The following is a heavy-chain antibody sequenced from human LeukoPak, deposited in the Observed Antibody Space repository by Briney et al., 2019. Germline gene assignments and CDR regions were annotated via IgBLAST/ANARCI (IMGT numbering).Heavy chain of an antibody. D-gene: IGHD3-22*01. CDR2: INPNSGGT. V-gene: IGHV1-2*02. J-gene: IGHJ3*02. CDR1: GYTFTSYY. CDR3: ARVLKYYYDSSGYDDAFDI. Sequence: ASVKVSCKASGYTFTSYYMHWVRQAPGQGLEWMGWINPNSGGTNYAQKFQGRVTMTRDTSISTAYMELSRLRSDDTAVYYCARVLKYYYDSSGYDDAFDIWGQGTMVTVSS.